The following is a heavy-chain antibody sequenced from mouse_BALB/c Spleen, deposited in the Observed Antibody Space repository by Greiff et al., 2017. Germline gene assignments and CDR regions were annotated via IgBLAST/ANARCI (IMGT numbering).Heavy chain of an antibody. D-gene: IGHD6-2*01. V-gene: IGHV2-9*02. CDR1: GFSLTSYG. Sequence: VQRVESGPGLVAPSQSLSITCTVSGFSLTSYGVHWVRQPPGKGLEWLGVIWAGGSTNYNSALMSRLSISKDNSKSQVFLKMNSLQTDDTAMYYCARERSLFGAWFAYWGQGTLVTVSA. CDR2: IWAGGST. CDR3: ARERSLFGAWFAY. J-gene: IGHJ3*01.